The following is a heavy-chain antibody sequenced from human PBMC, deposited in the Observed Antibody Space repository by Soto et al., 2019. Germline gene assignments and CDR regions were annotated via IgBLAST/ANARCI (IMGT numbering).Heavy chain of an antibody. CDR3: ARWQEDYSNPPGDWFDP. J-gene: IGHJ5*02. CDR2: IIPIFGTA. Sequence: QVQLVQSGAEVKKPGSSVKVSCKASGGTFSSYAISWVRQAPGQGLEWMGGIIPIFGTANYAQKFQGRVTITADESTSTAYLELSRLRSEETAVYYCARWQEDYSNPPGDWFDPWGQGTLVTVSS. V-gene: IGHV1-69*12. CDR1: GGTFSSYA. D-gene: IGHD4-4*01.